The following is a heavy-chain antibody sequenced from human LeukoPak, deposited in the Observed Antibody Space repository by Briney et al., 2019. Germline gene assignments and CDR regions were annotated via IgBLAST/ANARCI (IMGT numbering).Heavy chain of an antibody. Sequence: GESLKISCKGSGYSFSSYWIGWVRQMPGKGLEWMGIINPGDSDTRYSPSLQGQVTVSVDKSITTAYLQWSSLKASGTAMYYCARHRYSRGWLGTDYWGQGTLVTVSS. V-gene: IGHV5-51*01. D-gene: IGHD6-19*01. CDR2: INPGDSDT. J-gene: IGHJ4*02. CDR3: ARHRYSRGWLGTDY. CDR1: GYSFSSYW.